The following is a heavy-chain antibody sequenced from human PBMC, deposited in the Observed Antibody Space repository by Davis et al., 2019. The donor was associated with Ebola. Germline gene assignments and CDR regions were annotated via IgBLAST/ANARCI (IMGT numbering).Heavy chain of an antibody. CDR3: VKTPSSSWYRAKYYFDY. CDR1: GFSVSSNY. V-gene: IGHV3-53*05. Sequence: PGGSLRLSCAASGFSVSSNYMGWVRQAPGKGLDWVSVIYTGDSTYYADSVKGRFTISRDNSKNTLYLQMSSLRAEDTAVYYCVKTPSSSWYRAKYYFDYWGQGTLVTVSS. CDR2: IYTGDST. D-gene: IGHD6-13*01. J-gene: IGHJ4*02.